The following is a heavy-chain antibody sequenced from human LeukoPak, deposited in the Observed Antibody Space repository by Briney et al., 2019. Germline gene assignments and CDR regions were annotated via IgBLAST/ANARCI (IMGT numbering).Heavy chain of an antibody. CDR2: IIPILGIA. CDR3: ADGYSYSY. CDR1: GGTFSSYA. D-gene: IGHD5-18*01. V-gene: IGHV1-69*04. J-gene: IGHJ4*02. Sequence: ASVKVSCKASGGTFSSYAISWVRQAPGQGLEWMGRIIPILGIANYAQKFQGRVTITADKSTSTAYMELSNLRSEDTAVYYCADGYSYSYWGQGTLVTVSS.